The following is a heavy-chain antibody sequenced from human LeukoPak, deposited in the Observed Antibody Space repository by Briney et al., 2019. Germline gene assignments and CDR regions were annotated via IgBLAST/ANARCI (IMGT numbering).Heavy chain of an antibody. CDR2: IYYSGST. D-gene: IGHD6-19*01. V-gene: IGHV4-39*01. CDR1: GGSISSDSYY. CDR3: ASLAVAGLSEGY. Sequence: SETLSLTCTVSGGSISSDSYYWAWIRQPPGKGLEWIASIYYSGSTYYDPSLKSRVTISVDTSRNQFSLKLNSVTAADTAVYYCASLAVAGLSEGYWGQGTLVIVSS. J-gene: IGHJ4*02.